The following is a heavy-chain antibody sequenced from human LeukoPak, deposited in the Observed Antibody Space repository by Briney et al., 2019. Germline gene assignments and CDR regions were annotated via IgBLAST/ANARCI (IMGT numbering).Heavy chain of an antibody. Sequence: SETLSLTCTVSGGSISSSSYYWGWIRQPPGKGLEWIGSIYYSGSTYYNPSLKSRVTISVDTSKNQFSLKLSSVTAADTAVYYCARHIWHLPGYPGIAAAGNNFDYWGQGTLVTVSS. CDR3: ARHIWHLPGYPGIAAAGNNFDY. CDR2: IYYSGST. J-gene: IGHJ4*02. D-gene: IGHD6-13*01. V-gene: IGHV4-39*01. CDR1: GGSISSSSYY.